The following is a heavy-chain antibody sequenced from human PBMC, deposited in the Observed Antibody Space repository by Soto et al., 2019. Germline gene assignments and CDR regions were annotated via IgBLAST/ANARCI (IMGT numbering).Heavy chain of an antibody. J-gene: IGHJ6*02. Sequence: EVQLLESGGGLVQPGGSLRLSCAASGFTFSSYAMSWVRQAPGKGLEWVSAISGSGGSTYYADSVKGRFTISRDNSKNTLYLQMNSLRAEDTAVYYCAKDLKRITMIVVVIKGMDVWGQGTTVTVSS. CDR3: AKDLKRITMIVVVIKGMDV. CDR1: GFTFSSYA. CDR2: ISGSGGST. D-gene: IGHD3-22*01. V-gene: IGHV3-23*01.